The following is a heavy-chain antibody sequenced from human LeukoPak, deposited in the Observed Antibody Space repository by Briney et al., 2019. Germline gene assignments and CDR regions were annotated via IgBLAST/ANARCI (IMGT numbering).Heavy chain of an antibody. Sequence: GRSLRLSCAASGFTLSSYAMHWVRQAPGKGLEWVAVISYDGSNKYYADSVKGRFTISRDNSKNTLYLQMNSLRAEDTAVYYCARGQYYYDSSGYYDAFDIWGQGTMVTVSS. CDR1: GFTLSSYA. CDR3: ARGQYYYDSSGYYDAFDI. D-gene: IGHD3-22*01. J-gene: IGHJ3*02. V-gene: IGHV3-30-3*01. CDR2: ISYDGSNK.